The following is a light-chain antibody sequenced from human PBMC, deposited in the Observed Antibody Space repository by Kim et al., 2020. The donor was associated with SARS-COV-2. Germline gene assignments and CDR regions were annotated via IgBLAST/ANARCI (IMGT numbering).Light chain of an antibody. CDR1: SLRKYY. CDR3: SSRDSSGDHVV. Sequence: ALGQTVRLTCQGDSLRKYYATWYHQRPGQAPPLVLYGKYDRPSGIPDRFSGSASGNTASLTITGAQAEDDGDYYCSSRDSSGDHVVFGGGTQLTVL. V-gene: IGLV3-19*01. J-gene: IGLJ3*02. CDR2: GKY.